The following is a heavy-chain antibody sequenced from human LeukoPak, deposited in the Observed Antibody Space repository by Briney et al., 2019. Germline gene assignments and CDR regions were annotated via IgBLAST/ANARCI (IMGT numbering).Heavy chain of an antibody. J-gene: IGHJ4*02. CDR1: GFTFSSYA. CDR3: AKVLEWQQLVEDFYYFDY. D-gene: IGHD6-13*01. Sequence: GGSLRLSCAASGFTFSSYAMSWVRQAPGKGLEWVSAISGSGGSTYYADSVKGRFTISRDNSKNTLYLQMNSLRAEDTAVYYCAKVLEWQQLVEDFYYFDYWGQGTLVTVSS. CDR2: ISGSGGST. V-gene: IGHV3-23*01.